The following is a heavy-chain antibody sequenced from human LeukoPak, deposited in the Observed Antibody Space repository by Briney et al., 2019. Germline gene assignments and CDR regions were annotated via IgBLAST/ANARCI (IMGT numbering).Heavy chain of an antibody. Sequence: GGSLRLSCAASGFTFSSYSMNWVRQAPGKGLEWVSYISSGDTYIYYADSVKGRFTISRDNAQNSLYLQMNSLRAEDTAVYYCARDLSQGATTITNGYFDYWGQGALVTVSS. CDR1: GFTFSSYS. D-gene: IGHD3-3*01. CDR3: ARDLSQGATTITNGYFDY. CDR2: ISSGDTYI. J-gene: IGHJ4*02. V-gene: IGHV3-21*01.